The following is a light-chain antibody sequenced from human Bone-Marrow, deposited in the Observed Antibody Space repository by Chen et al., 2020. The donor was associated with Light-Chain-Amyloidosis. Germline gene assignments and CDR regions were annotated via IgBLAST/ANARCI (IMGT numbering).Light chain of an antibody. J-gene: IGKJ2*01. Sequence: DVVLTQSPLSLPVTLGQPASISCRSPRSLMGSHGNALLSWFQQRPGQSPRRLIDKVSNRDSGVPDRFSGSGSGTDFTLRISRVEAEDVGVYYCMQYTHWPHTFGQGTKLEIK. CDR2: KVS. V-gene: IGKV2-30*01. CDR3: MQYTHWPHT. CDR1: RSLMGSHGNAL.